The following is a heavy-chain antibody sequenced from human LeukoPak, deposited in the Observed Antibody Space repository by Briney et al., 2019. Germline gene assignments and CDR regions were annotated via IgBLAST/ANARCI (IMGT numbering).Heavy chain of an antibody. Sequence: GASVKVSCKASGYTFTGYYMHWVRQAPGQGLEWMGWINPNSGGTNYAQKFQGRVTMTRDTSISTAYMELSRLRSDDTAVYYCARSGEKWELNEYFQHWGQGTLVTVSS. CDR3: ARSGEKWELNEYFQH. D-gene: IGHD1-26*01. CDR2: INPNSGGT. CDR1: GYTFTGYY. J-gene: IGHJ1*01. V-gene: IGHV1-2*02.